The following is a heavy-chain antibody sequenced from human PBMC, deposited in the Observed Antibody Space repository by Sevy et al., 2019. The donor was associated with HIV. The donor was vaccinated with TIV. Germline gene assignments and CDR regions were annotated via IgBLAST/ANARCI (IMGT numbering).Heavy chain of an antibody. Sequence: GGCLRLYCAASGFTFSSYGMHWVRQAPGKGLECVAVMWYDGSNKYYADSVKGRFTMSRDNSKNTLYLQMNSLRAEDTAVYYCARDLKGGYSGYDSTHFDYWGQGTLVTVSS. J-gene: IGHJ4*02. CDR3: ARDLKGGYSGYDSTHFDY. CDR2: MWYDGSNK. D-gene: IGHD5-12*01. V-gene: IGHV3-33*01. CDR1: GFTFSSYG.